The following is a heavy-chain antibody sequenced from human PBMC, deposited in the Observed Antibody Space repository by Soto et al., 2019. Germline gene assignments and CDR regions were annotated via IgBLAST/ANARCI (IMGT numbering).Heavy chain of an antibody. Sequence: PGGSLRLSCSASGFTFSSYAMHWVRQAPGKGLEYVSAISSNGGSTYYADSVKGRFTISRDNSKNTLYLQMSSLRAEDTAVYYCVKGRSEWFRAYYFDYWGQGTLVTVSS. D-gene: IGHD3-3*01. CDR3: VKGRSEWFRAYYFDY. J-gene: IGHJ4*02. V-gene: IGHV3-64D*08. CDR1: GFTFSSYA. CDR2: ISSNGGST.